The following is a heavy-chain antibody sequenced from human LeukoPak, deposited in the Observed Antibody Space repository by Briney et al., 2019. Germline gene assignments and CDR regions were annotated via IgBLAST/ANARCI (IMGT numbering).Heavy chain of an antibody. CDR3: GCYLDY. J-gene: IGHJ4*02. CDR2: INGAGDNT. D-gene: IGHD4/OR15-4a*01. CDR1: GYTFSSHG. Sequence: GGSLRLSCAASGYTFSSHGLTWVRQAPGKGLGWVSTINGAGDNTYYAETVKGRFTISRDNSKNTLYLQMHSLYYCAKVSVCYGCYLDYWGQGTLVTVS. V-gene: IGHV3-23*01.